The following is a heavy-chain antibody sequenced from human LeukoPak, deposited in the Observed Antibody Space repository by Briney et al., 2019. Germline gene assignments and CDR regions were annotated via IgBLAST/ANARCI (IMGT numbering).Heavy chain of an antibody. V-gene: IGHV3-30*03. CDR3: TREPLP. CDR1: GFTFSSYG. J-gene: IGHJ4*02. CDR2: ISYDGSNK. D-gene: IGHD1-26*01. Sequence: PGGSLRLSCAASGFTFSSYGMHWVRQAPGKGLEWVAVISYDGSNKYYADSVKGRFTISRDNSKNTLYLQMNSLRAEDTAVYYCTREPLPWGQGILVTVSS.